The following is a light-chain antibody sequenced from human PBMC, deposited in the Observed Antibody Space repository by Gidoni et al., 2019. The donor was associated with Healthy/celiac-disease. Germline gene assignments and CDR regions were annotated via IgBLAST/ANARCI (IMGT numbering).Light chain of an antibody. CDR1: SSNIGNNY. CDR3: GTWDSSLSGG. CDR2: ENH. J-gene: IGLJ2*01. Sequence: QSVLTQPPSVSAAPGQKVTISCSGSSSNIGNNYVSWYQQLPGTAPKLLLYENHKRPSGIPDRFSGSKSGTSATLGITGLQTGDEADYYCGTWDSSLSGGFGGGTKLTVL. V-gene: IGLV1-51*01.